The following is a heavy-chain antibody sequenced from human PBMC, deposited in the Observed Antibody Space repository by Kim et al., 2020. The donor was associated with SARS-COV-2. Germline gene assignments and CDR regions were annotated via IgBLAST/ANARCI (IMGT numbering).Heavy chain of an antibody. Sequence: STNYNPSLKSRVTISVDTSKNQFSLKLSSVTAADTAVYYCARGADGGMDVWGQGTTVTVSS. J-gene: IGHJ6*02. CDR3: ARGADGGMDV. CDR2: ST. V-gene: IGHV4-34*01.